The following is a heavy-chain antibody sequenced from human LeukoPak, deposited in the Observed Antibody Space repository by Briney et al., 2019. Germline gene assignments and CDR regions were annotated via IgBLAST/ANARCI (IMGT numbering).Heavy chain of an antibody. CDR3: TRDLSARFPGGFDY. J-gene: IGHJ4*02. Sequence: PGGSLRLSCAASGFTFSSYWMHWVRQAPGKGLVWVSRIRYDERITNYADSVKGRFAISRDNARDSVSLQMDSLRAEDTAVYFCTRDLSARFPGGFDYWGQGILVTVSS. D-gene: IGHD3-10*01. CDR2: IRYDERIT. V-gene: IGHV3-74*01. CDR1: GFTFSSYW.